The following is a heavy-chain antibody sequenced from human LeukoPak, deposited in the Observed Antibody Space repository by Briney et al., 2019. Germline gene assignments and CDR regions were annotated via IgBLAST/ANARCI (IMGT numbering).Heavy chain of an antibody. CDR3: AKVDLQWLAHSYFQH. Sequence: GGSLRLSCAASGFTVSSNYMSWVRQAPGKGLEWVSGISWNSGSIGYADSVKGRFTISRDNSKNTLYLQMNSLRAEDTAVYYCAKVDLQWLAHSYFQHWGQGTLVTVSS. CDR2: ISWNSGSI. J-gene: IGHJ1*01. V-gene: IGHV3-23*01. D-gene: IGHD6-19*01. CDR1: GFTVSSNY.